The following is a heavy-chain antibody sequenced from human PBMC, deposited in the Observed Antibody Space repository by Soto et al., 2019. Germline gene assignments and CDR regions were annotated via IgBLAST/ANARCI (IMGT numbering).Heavy chain of an antibody. CDR3: ASFRVAGYCSSTSCYKYFHH. D-gene: IGHD2-2*02. CDR2: MFYSGTT. V-gene: IGHV4-61*01. Sequence: SETLSLTCTVSGGSVSSDIYYWSWIRQPPGKGLEWIGYMFYSGTTSYNPSLKTRVTISVDTSKNQFSLKLTAVTAADTAMYYCASFRVAGYCSSTSCYKYFHHWGQGTLVTVS. J-gene: IGHJ1*01. CDR1: GGSVSSDIYY.